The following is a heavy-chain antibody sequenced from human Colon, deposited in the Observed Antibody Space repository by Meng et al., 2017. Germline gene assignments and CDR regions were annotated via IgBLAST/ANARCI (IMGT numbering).Heavy chain of an antibody. CDR1: GGSISSYSW. Sequence: QVELQGWRTGLLWAWATLSHTGAVSGGSISSYSWWRWVRQHPGKRLEWIGQIDLGGTPYYNPSLESRVIMSLDKSKNQLSLRLTSVAAADTAVYYCARHGGWHFDYWGQGALVTVSS. V-gene: IGHV4-4*02. CDR2: IDLGGTP. D-gene: IGHD6-19*01. J-gene: IGHJ4*02. CDR3: ARHGGWHFDY.